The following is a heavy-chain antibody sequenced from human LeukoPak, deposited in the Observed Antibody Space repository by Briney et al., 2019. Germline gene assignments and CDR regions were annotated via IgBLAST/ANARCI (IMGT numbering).Heavy chain of an antibody. D-gene: IGHD2-2*01. V-gene: IGHV3-23*01. CDR2: FSGSGGNT. CDR3: ARPRGCGSARCNNFDY. Sequence: GGSLRLSCAASGFTFSAYAMSWVRQAPGKGLEWVSAFSGSGGNTYYADSVKGRFTISRDNSKNTLYLQMNSLRPEDSAVYYCARPRGCGSARCNNFDYWGQGTLVTVSS. J-gene: IGHJ4*02. CDR1: GFTFSAYA.